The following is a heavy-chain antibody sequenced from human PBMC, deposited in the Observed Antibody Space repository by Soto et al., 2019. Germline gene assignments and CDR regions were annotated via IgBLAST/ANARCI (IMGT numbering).Heavy chain of an antibody. CDR2: VYYGGAIFYSGNI. CDR1: GDSISSSNSH. Sequence: LSLTCTVSGDSISSSNSHWGWTRQPPGKGLEYIGSVYYGGAIFYSGNIYYNPSLKSRVTISVDTSKNQFSLRLSSVTAADTGVYYCARYDRINMKPYSPEGFHIWGQGTMVTVSS. CDR3: ARYDRINMKPYSPEGFHI. J-gene: IGHJ3*02. D-gene: IGHD3-3*02. V-gene: IGHV4-39*01.